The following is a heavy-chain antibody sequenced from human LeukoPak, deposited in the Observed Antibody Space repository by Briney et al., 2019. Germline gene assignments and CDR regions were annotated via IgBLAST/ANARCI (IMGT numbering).Heavy chain of an antibody. CDR2: IYSGGST. CDR1: GFTVGSYY. V-gene: IGHV3-66*01. CDR3: ARSYSNHLFGMDV. Sequence: QPGGSLRLSCAASGFTVGSYYMTWVRQAPGKGLEWVSVIYSGGSTYYADSVKGRVAISRDNSKNTVFLQMNSVRAEDTAVYYCARSYSNHLFGMDVWGQGTTVTVSS. D-gene: IGHD4-11*01. J-gene: IGHJ6*02.